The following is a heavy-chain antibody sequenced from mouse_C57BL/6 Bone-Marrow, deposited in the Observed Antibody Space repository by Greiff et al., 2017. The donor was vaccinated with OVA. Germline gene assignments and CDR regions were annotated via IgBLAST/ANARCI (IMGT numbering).Heavy chain of an antibody. CDR3: ARKGGVAYAMDY. J-gene: IGHJ4*01. CDR2: IYPGDGDT. D-gene: IGHD1-1*01. V-gene: IGHV1-82*01. Sequence: VQLQQSGPELVKPGASVKISCKASGYAFSSSWMPWVKQRPGQGLEWIGRIYPGDGDTNYNGKFKGKTTLTADKSSSTAYMQLSSLTSADSAVYFCARKGGVAYAMDYWGQGTSVTVSS. CDR1: GYAFSSSW.